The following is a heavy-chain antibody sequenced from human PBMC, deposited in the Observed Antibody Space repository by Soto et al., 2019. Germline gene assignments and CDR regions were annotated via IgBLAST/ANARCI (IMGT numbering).Heavy chain of an antibody. CDR3: AKGSTAMTYFDY. J-gene: IGHJ4*02. CDR1: GFTFSSYG. V-gene: IGHV3-30*18. Sequence: QVQLVESGGGVVQPGSSLRLSCAASGFTFSSYGMHWVRQAPGKGLEWVAVIAYDGSNKYYADSVKGRFTISRYKSKNTLYLDMNRMRAEDTAVYYCAKGSTAMTYFDYWGQGTLVTVSP. D-gene: IGHD5-18*01. CDR2: IAYDGSNK.